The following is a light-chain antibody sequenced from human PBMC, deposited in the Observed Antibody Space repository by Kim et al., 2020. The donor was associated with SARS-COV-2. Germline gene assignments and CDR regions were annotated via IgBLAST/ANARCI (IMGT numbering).Light chain of an antibody. CDR3: QYCDKFSRT. CDR1: QSVSGW. J-gene: IGKJ1*01. V-gene: IGKV1-5*01. Sequence: DIRMTQSPSTLSSSVGDRVTITCRASQSVSGWVAWYQQKPGNAPKLLIYDTDNLESGVPSRFSGAASGTEFTLTIFGLQTDDFATCYCQYCDKFSRTFGQGTKVDIK. CDR2: DTD.